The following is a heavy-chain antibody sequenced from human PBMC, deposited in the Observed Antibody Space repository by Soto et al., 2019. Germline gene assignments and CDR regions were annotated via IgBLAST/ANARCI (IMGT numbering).Heavy chain of an antibody. J-gene: IGHJ2*01. CDR1: GFTFSSYW. Sequence: EVQLVESGGGLVQPGGSLRLSCAASGFTFSSYWMSWVRQAPGKGLEWVANIKQDGSEKYYVDSVKGRFTISRDNAKNSLYLQMNSLRAEDTAVYYCARVDTMVRGVIIRDRKWYFDLWGRGTLVTVSS. CDR2: IKQDGSEK. D-gene: IGHD3-10*01. V-gene: IGHV3-7*05. CDR3: ARVDTMVRGVIIRDRKWYFDL.